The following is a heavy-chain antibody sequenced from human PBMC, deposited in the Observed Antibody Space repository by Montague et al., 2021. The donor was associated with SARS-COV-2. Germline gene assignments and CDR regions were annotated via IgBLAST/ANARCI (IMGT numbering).Heavy chain of an antibody. D-gene: IGHD5-12*01. Sequence: SETLSLTCSVSDASISTSNYWGWLRQTPGKGLEWIASIHFTGTTYYMPSLKSRVTISVDTSKNQFSLKLTSLTAADTAIYFCARDRNDGYDRFFDYWGQGTLVTVSS. CDR3: ARDRNDGYDRFFDY. V-gene: IGHV4-39*07. CDR1: DASISTSNY. J-gene: IGHJ4*02. CDR2: IHFTGTT.